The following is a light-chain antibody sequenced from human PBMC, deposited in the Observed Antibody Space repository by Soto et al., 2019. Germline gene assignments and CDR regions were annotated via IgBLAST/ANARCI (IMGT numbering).Light chain of an antibody. Sequence: DIPMTQSPSSLSASVGDRVTITCQASQDISNYLNWYQQKPGKAPKLLIYDASNLETGVPSRFSGSGSGTYFSFTISSLQPEDIATYSCQRYDNLPQPSFGGGTKVEIK. CDR2: DAS. J-gene: IGKJ4*01. CDR3: QRYDNLPQPS. CDR1: QDISNY. V-gene: IGKV1-33*01.